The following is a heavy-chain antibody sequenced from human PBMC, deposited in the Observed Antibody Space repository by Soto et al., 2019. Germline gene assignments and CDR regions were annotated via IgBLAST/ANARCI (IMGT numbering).Heavy chain of an antibody. V-gene: IGHV1-24*01. CDR3: ATSTSSSWYGWFDP. CDR1: GYTLTELS. J-gene: IGHJ5*02. Sequence: ASVKVSCKVSGYTLTELSMHWVRQAPGKGLEWMGGFDPEDGETIYAQKFQGRVTMTEDTSTDTAYMELSSLRSEDTAVYYRATSTSSSWYGWFDPWGQGTLVTVSS. CDR2: FDPEDGET. D-gene: IGHD6-13*01.